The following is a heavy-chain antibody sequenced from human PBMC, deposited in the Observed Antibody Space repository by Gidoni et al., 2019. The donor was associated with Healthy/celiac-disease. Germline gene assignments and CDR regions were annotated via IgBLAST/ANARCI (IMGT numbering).Heavy chain of an antibody. CDR2: IYWDDDK. D-gene: IGHD4-4*01. CDR3: ALRKSDYSNLWGPKEGWFDP. CDR1: GFSLSTSGVG. J-gene: IGHJ5*02. Sequence: QITLKESGPTLVKPTQTLTLTCTFSGFSLSTSGVGVGWIRKPPGKALEWLALIYWDDDKPYSPSLKSRLTITKDTSKDQVVLTMTNMDPVDTATYYFALRKSDYSNLWGPKEGWFDPWGQVTLVTVSS. V-gene: IGHV2-5*02.